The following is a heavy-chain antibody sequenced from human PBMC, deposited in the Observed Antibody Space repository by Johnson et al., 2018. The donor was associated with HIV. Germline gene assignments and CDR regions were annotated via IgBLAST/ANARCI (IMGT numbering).Heavy chain of an antibody. D-gene: IGHD6-13*01. V-gene: IGHV3-9*01. J-gene: IGHJ3*02. Sequence: VQLVESGGGLVQPGRSLRLSCAASGFTFDDYAMHWVRQAPGKGLEWVSGISWNSGSIGYAASVQGRLPISRDNAKNSLYLQMNSLRAEDTALYYCAKVAVATAAGGVALDIWGPGTMVTVSS. CDR1: GFTFDDYA. CDR2: ISWNSGSI. CDR3: AKVAVATAAGGVALDI.